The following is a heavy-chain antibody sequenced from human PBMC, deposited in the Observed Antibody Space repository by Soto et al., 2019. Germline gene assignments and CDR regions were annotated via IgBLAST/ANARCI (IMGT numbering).Heavy chain of an antibody. CDR3: TSPLRFLEWYTEPQSDY. Sequence: GGSLRLSCAASGFTFSGSAMHWVRQASGKGLEWVGRIRSKANSYATAYAASVKGRFTISRDDSKNTAYLQMNSLKTEDTAVYYCTSPLRFLEWYTEPQSDYWGQGTLVTVSS. V-gene: IGHV3-73*01. CDR1: GFTFSGSA. J-gene: IGHJ4*02. CDR2: IRSKANSYAT. D-gene: IGHD3-3*01.